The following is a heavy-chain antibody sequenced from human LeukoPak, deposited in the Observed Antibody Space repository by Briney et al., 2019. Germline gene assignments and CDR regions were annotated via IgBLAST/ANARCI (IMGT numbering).Heavy chain of an antibody. Sequence: GGSLRLSCAASGFTVSSNYMSWVRQAPGKGLEWVSVIYSGGSTYYADSVKGRFTISRDNSKNTLYLQMNSLRAEDTAVYYCARRVEATTLDYWGQGTLVTVSS. CDR2: IYSGGST. V-gene: IGHV3-66*04. D-gene: IGHD5-12*01. CDR1: GFTVSSNY. J-gene: IGHJ4*02. CDR3: ARRVEATTLDY.